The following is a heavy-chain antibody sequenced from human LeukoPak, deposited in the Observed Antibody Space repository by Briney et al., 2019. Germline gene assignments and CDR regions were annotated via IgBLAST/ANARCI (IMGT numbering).Heavy chain of an antibody. CDR2: INPDTGVT. J-gene: IGHJ5*02. Sequence: ASVKVSRKTSEHIFTIYHIHWVRQAPGQGLEWMAWINPDTGVTKYAQDLQGRVTVARDTSLTTTYMELSTLTSDDTAVYYCALVTSGNWWFDPWGPGTLVTVSS. D-gene: IGHD2-21*02. CDR3: ALVTSGNWWFDP. CDR1: EHIFTIYH. V-gene: IGHV1-2*02.